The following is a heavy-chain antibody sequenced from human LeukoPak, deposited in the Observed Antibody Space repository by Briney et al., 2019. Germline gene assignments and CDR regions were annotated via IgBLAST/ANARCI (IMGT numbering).Heavy chain of an antibody. V-gene: IGHV4-4*07. CDR3: AREGLAGFLGGAFDI. J-gene: IGHJ3*02. D-gene: IGHD4-23*01. CDR2: IYTSGST. Sequence: SETLSLTCTVSGGSISNYYWNWIRQPPRKGLEWIGRIYTSGSTNYNPSLKSRVTMSVDTSKNQFSLKLSSVTAADTAVYYCAREGLAGFLGGAFDIWGQGTMVTVSS. CDR1: GGSISNYY.